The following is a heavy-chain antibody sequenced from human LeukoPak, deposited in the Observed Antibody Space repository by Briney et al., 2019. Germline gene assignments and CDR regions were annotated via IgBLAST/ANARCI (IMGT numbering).Heavy chain of an antibody. CDR3: AKDRGNYYFDF. Sequence: GGSLRLSCAASGFTFSSYAMNWVRQAPGKGLEWVSAISSSGGGTYYSDSVKGRFTISRDNSKDTLYLQLDSLRDEDTAAYFCAKDRGNYYFDFWGLGTLVIVSS. J-gene: IGHJ4*02. CDR2: ISSSGGGT. CDR1: GFTFSSYA. V-gene: IGHV3-23*01. D-gene: IGHD3-10*01.